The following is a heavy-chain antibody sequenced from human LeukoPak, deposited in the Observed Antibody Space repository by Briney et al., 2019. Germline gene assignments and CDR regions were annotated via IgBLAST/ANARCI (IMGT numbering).Heavy chain of an antibody. V-gene: IGHV3-23*01. CDR3: AKDWGNLYSSSPHYFDY. D-gene: IGHD6-6*01. CDR1: GFTFSSYA. CDR2: ISGSGGST. J-gene: IGHJ4*02. Sequence: GGSLRLSCAASGFTFSSYAMSWVRQAPGKGLEWVSAISGSGGSTYYADSVKGRFTISRDNSKNTLYLQMNSLRAEDTAVYYCAKDWGNLYSSSPHYFDYWGQGTLVTVSS.